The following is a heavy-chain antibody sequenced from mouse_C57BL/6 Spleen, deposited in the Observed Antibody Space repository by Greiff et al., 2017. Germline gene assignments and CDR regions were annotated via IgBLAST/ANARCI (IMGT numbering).Heavy chain of an antibody. D-gene: IGHD1-1*01. J-gene: IGHJ1*03. CDR3: ARAFDYYGSSYYWYFDV. V-gene: IGHV5-4*03. CDR1: GFTFSSYA. CDR2: ISDGGSYT. Sequence: EVKLVESGGGLVKPGGSLKLSCAASGFTFSSYAMSWVRQTPEKRLEWVATISDGGSYTYYPDNVKGRFTISRDNAKNNLYLQMSHLKSEDTAMYYCARAFDYYGSSYYWYFDVWGTGTTVTVSS.